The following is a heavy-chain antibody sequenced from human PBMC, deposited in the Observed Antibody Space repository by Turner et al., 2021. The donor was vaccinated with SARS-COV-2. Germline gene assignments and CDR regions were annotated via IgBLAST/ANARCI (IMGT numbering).Heavy chain of an antibody. CDR3: ARASQNGYSSSWYDPDIDY. Sequence: QVQLVESGGGVVQPGRSLRRSCAASGFTFSSYGMHWVRQAPGKGLEWVAVIWYDGSNKYYADSVKGRFTISRDNSKNTLYLQMNSLRAEDTAVYYCARASQNGYSSSWYDPDIDYWGQGTLVTVSS. D-gene: IGHD6-13*01. CDR2: IWYDGSNK. CDR1: GFTFSSYG. J-gene: IGHJ4*02. V-gene: IGHV3-33*01.